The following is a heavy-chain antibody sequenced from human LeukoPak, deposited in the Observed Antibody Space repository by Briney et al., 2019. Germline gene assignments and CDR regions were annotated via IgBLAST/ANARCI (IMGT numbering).Heavy chain of an antibody. CDR3: PRLRRYYDSSGYYYYFDY. D-gene: IGHD3-22*01. Sequence: SENLSLTCAVYGGSFSGYYWSWIRQPPGKGLEWIGEINHSGSTNYNPSLKSRVTISVDTSKNQFSLKLSSVTAADTAVYYCPRLRRYYDSSGYYYYFDYWGQGTLVTVSS. CDR2: INHSGST. V-gene: IGHV4-34*01. CDR1: GGSFSGYY. J-gene: IGHJ4*02.